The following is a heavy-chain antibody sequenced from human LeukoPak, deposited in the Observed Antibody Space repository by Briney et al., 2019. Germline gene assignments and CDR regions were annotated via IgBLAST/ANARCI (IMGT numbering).Heavy chain of an antibody. Sequence: GASVKVFCKASGYTFTSYAMHWVRQAPGQRLEWMGWINAGNGNTKYSQKFQGRVTITRDTSASTAYMELSSLRSEDTAVYYCARVHYDILTGYITPDYFDYWGQGTLVTVSS. CDR2: INAGNGNT. D-gene: IGHD3-9*01. J-gene: IGHJ4*02. CDR3: ARVHYDILTGYITPDYFDY. V-gene: IGHV1-3*01. CDR1: GYTFTSYA.